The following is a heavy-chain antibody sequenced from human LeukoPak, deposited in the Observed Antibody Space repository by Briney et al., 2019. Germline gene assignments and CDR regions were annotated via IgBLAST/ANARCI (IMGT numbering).Heavy chain of an antibody. CDR2: VKSDGSDT. J-gene: IGHJ4*02. V-gene: IGHV3-74*01. CDR3: TTGIGNYYYY. Sequence: PGGSLRLSCAASGSTFSRYWMHSVRQAPGKGLVWVSRVKSDGSDTIYADSVKGRFTIPRDNAKNTLYLQMDSLRAEDTAVYYCTTGIGNYYYYWGQGTLVTVAS. CDR1: GSTFSRYW. D-gene: IGHD3-10*01.